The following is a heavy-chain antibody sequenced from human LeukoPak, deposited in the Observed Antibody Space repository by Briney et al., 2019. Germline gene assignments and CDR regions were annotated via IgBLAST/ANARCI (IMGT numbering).Heavy chain of an antibody. J-gene: IGHJ5*02. CDR1: GYTFPSYF. Sequence: ASVKVSCKASGYTFPSYFMHWVRQAPGQGLEWMGIINPTGGSTTYAQKFQGRVTMTTDTSTATVYMELRSLTSDDTAVYYCARVMVILPAAQNWFDPWGQGTLVTVSS. D-gene: IGHD2-2*01. V-gene: IGHV1-46*01. CDR3: ARVMVILPAAQNWFDP. CDR2: INPTGGST.